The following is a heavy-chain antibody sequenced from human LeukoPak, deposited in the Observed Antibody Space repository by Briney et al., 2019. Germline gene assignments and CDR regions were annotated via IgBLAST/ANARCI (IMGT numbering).Heavy chain of an antibody. J-gene: IGHJ3*02. CDR1: GLTFSAYA. V-gene: IGHV3-30-3*01. D-gene: IGHD1/OR15-1a*01. Sequence: GGSLRLSCGASGLTFSAYAMHWIRQAPGRGLEWVAMISFEGNSESYADSVKGRFTISRDNSNYRLYLQMNNLRLDDTAVYYCARDTPGNNDAFDIWGQGTMVTVSA. CDR2: ISFEGNSE. CDR3: ARDTPGNNDAFDI.